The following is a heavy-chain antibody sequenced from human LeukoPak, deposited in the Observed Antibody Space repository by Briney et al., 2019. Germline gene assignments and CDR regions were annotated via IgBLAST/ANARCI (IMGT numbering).Heavy chain of an antibody. V-gene: IGHV3-48*01. CDR3: ARMYRTRVLRGVPYYMDV. CDR1: GFSLSSYS. J-gene: IGHJ6*03. Sequence: GGPLRLSCAASGFSLSSYSMTWVRQAPGQGLEWISYISYSSSTIYYADSVKGRFTISRDNANNSLSLQMNSLRAEDAAVYYCARMYRTRVLRGVPYYMDVWGNGTTVTVSS. D-gene: IGHD3-10*01. CDR2: ISYSSSTI.